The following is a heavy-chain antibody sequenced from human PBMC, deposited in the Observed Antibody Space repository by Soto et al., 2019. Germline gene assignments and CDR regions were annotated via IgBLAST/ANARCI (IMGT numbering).Heavy chain of an antibody. V-gene: IGHV1-8*01. Sequence: QAPLVQSGAEVKKPGASVKGSCKASGYTFTGYDINWVRQATGQGLEWMGWMNPNSGNTGYAQNFQGRVTMTRDNSTTTAYMELTSLRDDESAVYYCSGEKVGTTGIDFWGQGTLVTVSS. D-gene: IGHD1-26*01. CDR1: GYTFTGYD. CDR2: MNPNSGNT. J-gene: IGHJ4*02. CDR3: SGEKVGTTGIDF.